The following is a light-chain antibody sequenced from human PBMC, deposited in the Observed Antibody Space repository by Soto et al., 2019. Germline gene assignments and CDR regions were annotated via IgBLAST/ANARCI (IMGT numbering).Light chain of an antibody. CDR1: QGISSW. V-gene: IGKV1D-12*01. CDR3: LQANSFPPT. CDR2: AAS. Sequence: DIQMTQSPSSVSASVGDRVTITCRASQGISSWLAWHQQKPGKAPKLLIYAASSLQSGVPSRFGGSGSGTDFTLTISSLQPEDFATYYCLQANSFPPTFGGGTKVEIK. J-gene: IGKJ4*01.